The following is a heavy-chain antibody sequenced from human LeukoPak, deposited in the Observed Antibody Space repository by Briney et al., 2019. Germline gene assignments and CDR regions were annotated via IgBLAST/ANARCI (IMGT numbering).Heavy chain of an antibody. D-gene: IGHD1-26*01. CDR3: ARWPSRGSYPGAFDI. CDR2: IYYSGST. Sequence: SETLSLTCTVSGGSISSYYWSWIRQPPGKGLEWIGYIYYSGSTNYNPSLKSRVTILVDTSKNQFSLKLSSVTAADTAVYYCARWPSRGSYPGAFDIWGQGTMVTVSS. CDR1: GGSISSYY. V-gene: IGHV4-59*01. J-gene: IGHJ3*02.